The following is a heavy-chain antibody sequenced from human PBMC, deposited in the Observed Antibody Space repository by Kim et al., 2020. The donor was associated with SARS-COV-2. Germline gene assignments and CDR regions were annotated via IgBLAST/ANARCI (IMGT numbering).Heavy chain of an antibody. D-gene: IGHD5-18*01. J-gene: IGHJ4*02. V-gene: IGHV4-34*01. CDR2: INHSGST. CDR1: GGSFSGYY. CDR3: ARGYSRGTRYFDY. Sequence: SETLSLTCAVYGGSFSGYYWSWIRQPPGKGLEWIGEINHSGSTNYNPSLKSRVTISVDTSKNQFSLKLSSVTAADTAVYYCARGYSRGTRYFDYWGQGTLVTVSS.